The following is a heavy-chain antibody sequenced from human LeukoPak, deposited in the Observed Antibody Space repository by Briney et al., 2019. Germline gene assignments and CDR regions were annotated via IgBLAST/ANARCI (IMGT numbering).Heavy chain of an antibody. CDR2: INHSGST. Sequence: SETLSLTCAVYGGSFSGYYWSWIRQPPGKGLEWIGEINHSGSTNYNPSLKSRVTISVDTSKNQFSLKLSSVTAADTAVYYCARVLADYWGQGTLDTVSS. CDR3: ARVLADY. J-gene: IGHJ4*02. V-gene: IGHV4-34*01. CDR1: GGSFSGYY.